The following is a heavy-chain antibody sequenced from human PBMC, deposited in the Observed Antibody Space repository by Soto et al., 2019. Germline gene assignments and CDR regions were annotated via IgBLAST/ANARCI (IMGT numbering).Heavy chain of an antibody. Sequence: SETLSLTCTVSGGSISTYYWNWIRQPAGKGLEWIGRIDTSGNANYNPSLKSRVTMSIDTSKKQFSLKLTSVTAADTAVYYCARYTSTWSQTEGMDVWGQGTTVTVSS. J-gene: IGHJ6*02. CDR3: ARYTSTWSQTEGMDV. CDR2: IDTSGNA. D-gene: IGHD6-13*01. CDR1: GGSISTYY. V-gene: IGHV4-4*07.